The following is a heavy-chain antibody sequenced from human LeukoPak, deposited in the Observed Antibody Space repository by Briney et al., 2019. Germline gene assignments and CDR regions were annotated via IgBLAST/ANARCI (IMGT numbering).Heavy chain of an antibody. V-gene: IGHV3-21*04. J-gene: IGHJ4*02. D-gene: IGHD6-19*01. Sequence: PGGSLRLSCAASGFTFSSYTMNWVRQAPGKGLEWVSSISTSSSYIYFADSVKGRFTISRDNSKNTLYLQMNSLRAEDTAVYYCAKRRGIAVAGLDYWGQGTLVTVSS. CDR2: ISTSSSYI. CDR1: GFTFSSYT. CDR3: AKRRGIAVAGLDY.